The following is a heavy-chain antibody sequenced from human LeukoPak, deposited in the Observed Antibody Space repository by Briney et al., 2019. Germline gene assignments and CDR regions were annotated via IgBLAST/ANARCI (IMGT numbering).Heavy chain of an antibody. V-gene: IGHV3-30*18. CDR3: AKGQPSADY. CDR2: ISYDGSNK. Sequence: GGSLSLSCAASGFTFSSYGMHWVSQAAGKGLEWVAVISYDGSNKYYADSVKGRFTISRDNSKNTLYLQMTSLRAEDTAVYYCAKGQPSADYWGQGTLVTVSS. J-gene: IGHJ4*02. CDR1: GFTFSSYG. D-gene: IGHD2-2*01.